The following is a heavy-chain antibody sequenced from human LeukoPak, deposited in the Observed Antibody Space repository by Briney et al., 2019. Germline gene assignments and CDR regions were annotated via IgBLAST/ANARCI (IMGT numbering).Heavy chain of an antibody. CDR2: FDPEDGET. D-gene: IGHD3-16*02. V-gene: IGHV1-24*01. CDR3: ARTNYDYVWGSYRNAFDI. CDR1: GYTLTELS. J-gene: IGHJ3*02. Sequence: ASVKVSCKVSGYTLTELSMHWVRQAPGKGLEWMGGFDPEDGETIYAQKFQGRVTMTEDTSTDTAYMELSSLRSEDTAVYFCARTNYDYVWGSYRNAFDIWGQGTMVTVSS.